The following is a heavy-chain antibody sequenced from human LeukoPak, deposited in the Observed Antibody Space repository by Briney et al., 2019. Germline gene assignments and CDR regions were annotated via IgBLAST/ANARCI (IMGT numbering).Heavy chain of an antibody. D-gene: IGHD3-10*01. CDR3: AKSGLWFGELLGY. Sequence: SETLSLTCTVSGGSISNYYWSWIRQAAGKGLEWIGRIYSSGSTNYTPSLKSRVTMSVDTSKNQFSLNLNSLTAADTAVYYCAKSGLWFGELLGYWGQGTLVTVSS. CDR1: GGSISNYY. J-gene: IGHJ4*02. CDR2: IYSSGST. V-gene: IGHV4-4*07.